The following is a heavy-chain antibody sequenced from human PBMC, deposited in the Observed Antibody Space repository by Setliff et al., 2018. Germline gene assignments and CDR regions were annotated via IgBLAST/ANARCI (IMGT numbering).Heavy chain of an antibody. J-gene: IGHJ6*02. CDR3: AREYVVISFVRNTHSHYGMDV. CDR2: IYTSGTT. Sequence: SETLSLTCTVSGASIGSGSHYWSWIRQPAGRGLEWIGRIYTSGTTNHSPSLKSRVSISSDTSKNVISLKLNSVTAADTAVYFCAREYVVISFVRNTHSHYGMDVWGQGTTVTVSS. V-gene: IGHV4-61*02. CDR1: GASIGSGSHY. D-gene: IGHD2-21*01.